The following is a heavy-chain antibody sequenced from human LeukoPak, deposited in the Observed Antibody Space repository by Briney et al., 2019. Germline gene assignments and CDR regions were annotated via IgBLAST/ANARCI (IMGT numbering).Heavy chain of an antibody. J-gene: IGHJ4*02. CDR2: IRYDGSNK. D-gene: IGHD3-10*01. V-gene: IGHV3-30*02. CDR1: GFTFGSYG. Sequence: GGSLGLSCAASGFTFGSYGMHWVRQAPGKGLEWVAFIRYDGSNKYYADSVKGRFTISRDNSKNTLYLQMNSLRAGDTAVYYCAEDGSGSGYFDYWGQGTLVTVSS. CDR3: AEDGSGSGYFDY.